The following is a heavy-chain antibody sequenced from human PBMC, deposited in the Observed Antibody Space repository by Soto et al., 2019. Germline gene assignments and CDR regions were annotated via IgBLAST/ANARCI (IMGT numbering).Heavy chain of an antibody. CDR1: GDSVSSNSAA. J-gene: IGHJ4*02. CDR2: TYYRSKWYS. D-gene: IGHD1-26*01. CDR3: ARGEQYSGRIFDY. Sequence: QVQLQQSGPGLVKPSQTLSVTCVISGDSVSSNSAAWNWIRQSPSRGLEWLGRTYYRSKWYSDYAAPVESRITVNPDTSKNTFSLRLNSAAPDDTAVYYCARGEQYSGRIFDYWGQGKLVTVSS. V-gene: IGHV6-1*01.